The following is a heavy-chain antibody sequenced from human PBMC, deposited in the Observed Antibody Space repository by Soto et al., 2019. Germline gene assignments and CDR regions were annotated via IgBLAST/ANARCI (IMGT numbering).Heavy chain of an antibody. CDR1: GYTFTTYG. V-gene: IGHV1-18*01. D-gene: IGHD3-16*01. Sequence: QVQLVQSGAEVRKPGASVKVSCKASGYTFTTYGISWVRQAPGQGLEWMEWISGYNGHTKYAQKFQGRVTMTTDTSTSTVYMELRSLRSDDTAVYYCAREGEMPYYYYGLDVWGQGTTVTVSS. CDR3: AREGEMPYYYYGLDV. CDR2: ISGYNGHT. J-gene: IGHJ6*02.